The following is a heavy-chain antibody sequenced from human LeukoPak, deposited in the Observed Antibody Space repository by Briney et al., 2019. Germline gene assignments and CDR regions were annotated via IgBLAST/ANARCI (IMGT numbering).Heavy chain of an antibody. CDR2: IYYSGST. D-gene: IGHD3-3*01. Sequence: PSETLSLTCTVSGVSISSGDYYWSWIRQPPGKGLEWIGYIYYSGSTYYNPSLKSRVTISVDTSKNQFSLKLSSVTAADTAVYYCARRPYYDFWSGYNGWGQGTLVTVSS. V-gene: IGHV4-30-4*01. J-gene: IGHJ4*02. CDR1: GVSISSGDYY. CDR3: ARRPYYDFWSGYNG.